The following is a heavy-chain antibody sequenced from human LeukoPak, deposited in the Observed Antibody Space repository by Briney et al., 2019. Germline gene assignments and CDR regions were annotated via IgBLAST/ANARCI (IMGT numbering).Heavy chain of an antibody. Sequence: GGPLRLSCAASGFTFSTYAMSWVRQAPGKGLEWVSAISGSGGSTYYADSVKGRFTISRDNSKNTLYLQMNSLRAEDTAVYYCAKSGIWFGELLSHFDYWGQGTLVTVSS. CDR1: GFTFSTYA. CDR3: AKSGIWFGELLSHFDY. D-gene: IGHD3-10*01. V-gene: IGHV3-23*01. CDR2: ISGSGGST. J-gene: IGHJ4*02.